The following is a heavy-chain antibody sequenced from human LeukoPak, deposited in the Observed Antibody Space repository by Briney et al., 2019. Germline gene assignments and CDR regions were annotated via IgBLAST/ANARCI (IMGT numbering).Heavy chain of an antibody. CDR1: GDSVSSNSAA. D-gene: IGHD1/OR15-1a*01. J-gene: IGHJ4*02. V-gene: IGHV6-1*01. CDR3: ARDLRSYRRTKYYFDY. Sequence: SQTLSLTCAISGDSVSSNSAAWNWIRQSPSRGLEWLGRTYYRSKWYNDYAVSVKSRITINPDTSKNQFSLQLNSVTPEDTAVYYCARDLRSYRRTKYYFDYWGQGTLVTVSS. CDR2: TYYRSKWYN.